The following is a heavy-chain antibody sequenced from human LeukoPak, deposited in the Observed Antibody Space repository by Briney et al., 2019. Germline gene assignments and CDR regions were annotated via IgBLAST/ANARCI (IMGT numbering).Heavy chain of an antibody. D-gene: IGHD3-10*01. CDR3: TRGGVDY. CDR2: INSDGSTI. Sequence: PGGSLRLSCAASGFTFSNYWMHWVRQAPGKGLVWVSRINSDGSTITYADSVKGRFTISGDNAKNTLYLQMNSLRAEDTAVYFCTRGGVDYWGQGTLVTVSS. V-gene: IGHV3-74*01. CDR1: GFTFSNYW. J-gene: IGHJ4*02.